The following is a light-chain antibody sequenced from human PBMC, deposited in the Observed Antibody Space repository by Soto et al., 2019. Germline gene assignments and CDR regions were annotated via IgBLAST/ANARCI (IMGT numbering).Light chain of an antibody. J-gene: IGKJ1*01. V-gene: IGKV3-20*01. CDR2: GAS. CDR1: QSVGSNY. CDR3: QQYGSSPQT. Sequence: EIGVTQSPGALSLSPGERATLSCSASQSVGSNYLAWYQQKPGQAPRILIFGASGRATGIPDRFSGSGSGTDFTLTISRLEPEDFAVYYCQQYGSSPQTFGQGTKVDIK.